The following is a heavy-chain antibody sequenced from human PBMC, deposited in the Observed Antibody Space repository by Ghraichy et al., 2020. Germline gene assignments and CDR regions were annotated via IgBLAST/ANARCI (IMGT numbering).Heavy chain of an antibody. Sequence: SLNISCTVSGGSISSGDYYWSWIRQPPGKGLEWIGYIYYSGSTYYNPSLKSRVTISVDTSKNQFSLKLNSVTAADTAVYYCARDSAVGGRMYYFDYWGQGTLVTVSS. V-gene: IGHV4-30-4*01. CDR1: GGSISSGDYY. CDR3: ARDSAVGGRMYYFDY. CDR2: IYYSGST. J-gene: IGHJ4*02. D-gene: IGHD6-19*01.